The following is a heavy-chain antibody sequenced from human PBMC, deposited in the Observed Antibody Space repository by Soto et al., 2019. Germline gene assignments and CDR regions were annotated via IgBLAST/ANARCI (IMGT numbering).Heavy chain of an antibody. CDR3: ARGSGWLQFFS. CDR2: ISYDGNDK. J-gene: IGHJ4*02. Sequence: QMRLVESGGGVVQPGRSLRLLCAASGFNLRTFGMHWVRQAPGQGLEWVALISYDGNDKEYADSVKGRFTISRDNSQKTLSLQMNSLRVEDTAIYYCARGSGWLQFFSGGQGTLVTVSS. V-gene: IGHV3-33*01. CDR1: GFNLRTFG. D-gene: IGHD3-10*01.